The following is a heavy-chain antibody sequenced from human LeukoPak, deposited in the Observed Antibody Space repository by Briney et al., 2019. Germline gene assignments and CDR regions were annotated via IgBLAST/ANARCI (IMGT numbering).Heavy chain of an antibody. CDR2: IYTSGST. D-gene: IGHD5-24*01. Sequence: PSETLSLTCTVSGGSISSYYWSWIRQPAGKGLEWIGRIYTSGSTNYNPSLKSRVTMSVDTSKNQFSLKLSSVTVADTAVYYCARERRDGYNYDYYYYYMDVWGKGTTVTVSS. V-gene: IGHV4-4*07. CDR3: ARERRDGYNYDYYYYYMDV. CDR1: GGSISSYY. J-gene: IGHJ6*03.